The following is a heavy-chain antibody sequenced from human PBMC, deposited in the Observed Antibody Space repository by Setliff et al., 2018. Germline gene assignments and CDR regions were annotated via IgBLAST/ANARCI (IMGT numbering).Heavy chain of an antibody. CDR2: IYDSGSS. CDR1: GGSVSNSGFF. Sequence: SETLSLTCTVSGGSVSNSGFFWGWLRQAPGKGLEWIGNIYDSGSSNYNASLKSRLVITRDTSKNQISLKLRSVTAADTAVYYCARTGTYRYFDSRGQGTLVTVSS. CDR3: ARTGTYRYFDS. D-gene: IGHD1-1*01. J-gene: IGHJ4*02. V-gene: IGHV4-39*01.